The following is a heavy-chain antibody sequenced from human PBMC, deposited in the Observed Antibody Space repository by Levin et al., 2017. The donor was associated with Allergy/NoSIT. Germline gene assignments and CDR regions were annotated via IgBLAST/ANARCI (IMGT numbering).Heavy chain of an antibody. CDR3: ARHQGSNAFHI. J-gene: IGHJ3*02. CDR1: GGSISSTSYY. CDR2: IYYSGST. Sequence: SQTLSLTCTVSGGSISSTSYYWGWIRQPPGKGLEWIGSIYYSGSTYYNPSLKSRVTVSVDTSKNQFSLRLSSVTAADTAVYYCARHQGSNAFHIWGQGTMVTVSS. V-gene: IGHV4-39*01.